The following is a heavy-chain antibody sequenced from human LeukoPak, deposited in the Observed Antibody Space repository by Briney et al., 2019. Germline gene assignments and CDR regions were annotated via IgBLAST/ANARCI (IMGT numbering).Heavy chain of an antibody. V-gene: IGHV3-15*01. J-gene: IGHJ4*02. D-gene: IGHD3-22*01. Sequence: PGGSLRLSCAASGFTFSNAWMSWVRQAPGKGLEWVGRIKSKTDGGTTDYAAPVKGRFTISRDDPKNTLYLQMNSLKTEDTAVYYCTTDVGSGYYYYFDYWGQGTLVTVSS. CDR3: TTDVGSGYYYYFDY. CDR1: GFTFSNAW. CDR2: IKSKTDGGTT.